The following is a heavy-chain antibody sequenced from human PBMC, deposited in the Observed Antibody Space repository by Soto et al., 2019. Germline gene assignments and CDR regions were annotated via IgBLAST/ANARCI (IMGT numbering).Heavy chain of an antibody. CDR3: STYPGDN. CDR2: MKSQSDGGTT. V-gene: IGHV3-15*01. CDR1: GFSFSSAW. Sequence: EVQLVESGGGLVKPGGSLRLSCAASGFSFSSAWMSWVRQAPGMGLEWVGHMKSQSDGGTTDYAAPVKGRFSISRDDSKNTLYLQRNSLKTEDTAVYYCSTYPGDNWGQGTLVTVSS. J-gene: IGHJ4*02. D-gene: IGHD3-10*01.